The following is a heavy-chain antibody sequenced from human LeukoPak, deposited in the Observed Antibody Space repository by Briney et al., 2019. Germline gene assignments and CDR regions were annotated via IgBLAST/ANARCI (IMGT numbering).Heavy chain of an antibody. CDR1: GFTFSSYS. J-gene: IGHJ4*02. Sequence: GGSLRLSCAASGFTFSSYSMNWVRQAPGKGLEWVSSISSSSSYIYYADSVKGRFTISRDNAKNSLYLQMNSLRAEDTAVYYCARDPYCSSTSCYCDYWGQGTLVTVSS. D-gene: IGHD2-2*01. CDR3: ARDPYCSSTSCYCDY. V-gene: IGHV3-21*01. CDR2: ISSSSSYI.